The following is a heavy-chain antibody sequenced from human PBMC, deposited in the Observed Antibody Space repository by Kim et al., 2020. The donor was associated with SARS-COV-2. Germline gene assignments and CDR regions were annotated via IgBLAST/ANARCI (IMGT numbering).Heavy chain of an antibody. CDR1: GGSFNTYL. D-gene: IGHD3-10*01. Sequence: SETLSLTCAVYGGSFNTYLWTWIRQSPGKGLEWIGEVNHSGSTNYKPSLKSRVTISVDTSKNQFSLKLRSVTAADTAVYYCAGVSGVWSYYYYFIMDVWG. J-gene: IGHJ6*01. V-gene: IGHV4-34*01. CDR2: VNHSGST. CDR3: AGVSGVWSYYYYFIMDV.